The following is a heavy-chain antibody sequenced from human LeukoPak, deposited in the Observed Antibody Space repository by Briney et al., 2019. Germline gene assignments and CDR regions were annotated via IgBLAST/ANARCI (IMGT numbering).Heavy chain of an antibody. Sequence: GGSLRLSCEGSGFTFKNFAMTWIRQSPGKGLEWISTMSGSGGNSYYADSLKGRVTISRDNYKNTLYLQIDSLRADDTAVYYCAKDQGSRYSPLDVWGQGTPVTVSS. CDR3: AKDQGSRYSPLDV. V-gene: IGHV3-23*01. D-gene: IGHD1-1*01. CDR1: GFTFKNFA. J-gene: IGHJ4*02. CDR2: MSGSGGNS.